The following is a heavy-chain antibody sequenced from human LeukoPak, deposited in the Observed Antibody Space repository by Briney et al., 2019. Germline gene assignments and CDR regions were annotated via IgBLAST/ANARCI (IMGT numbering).Heavy chain of an antibody. V-gene: IGHV3-48*01. J-gene: IGHJ4*02. D-gene: IGHD6-19*01. CDR1: GFTFSSYS. CDR3: ARYPGKYSSGWCYFDY. CDR2: ISSSSSTI. Sequence: GGSLRLSCADSGFTFSSYSMNWVRQAPGKGLEWVSYISSSSSTIYYADSVKGRFTISRDNAKNSLYLKMNSLRAEDTAVYYCARYPGKYSSGWCYFDYWGQGTLVTVSS.